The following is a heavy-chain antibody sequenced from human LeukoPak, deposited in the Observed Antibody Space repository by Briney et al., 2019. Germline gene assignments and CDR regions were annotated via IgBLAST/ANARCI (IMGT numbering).Heavy chain of an antibody. V-gene: IGHV4-39*07. J-gene: IGHJ4*02. CDR2: IYYSGST. Sequence: SETLSLTCTVSGGSISSSSYYWGWIRQPPGKGLEWIGRIYYSGSTYYNPSLKSRVTISVDTSKNQFSLKLSSVTAADTAVYYCARLDGDGYTHELYYFDYWGQGTLVTVSS. D-gene: IGHD5-24*01. CDR3: ARLDGDGYTHELYYFDY. CDR1: GGSISSSSYY.